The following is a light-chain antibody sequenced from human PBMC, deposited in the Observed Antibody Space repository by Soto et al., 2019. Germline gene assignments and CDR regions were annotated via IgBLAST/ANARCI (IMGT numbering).Light chain of an antibody. CDR3: QQYGSSPIT. Sequence: EIVLTQSPGTLSLSPGERVTLSCRASQSVSANSLAWYQQRPGQAPRLLIYGASSRATGIPDRFSGSGSETDFPLTISRLEPEDFAVYYCQQYGSSPITFGQGTRLEIK. CDR1: QSVSANS. V-gene: IGKV3-20*01. CDR2: GAS. J-gene: IGKJ5*01.